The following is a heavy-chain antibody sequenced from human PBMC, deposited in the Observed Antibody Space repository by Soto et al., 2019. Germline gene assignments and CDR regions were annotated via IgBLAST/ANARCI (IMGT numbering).Heavy chain of an antibody. J-gene: IGHJ5*02. Sequence: STLLSCSASGFTFSSYGMRLVRQAPGKGLEWVAVISYDGSNKYYADSVNGRFTISIDNSKNTLYLQMNSLRAEDTAVYYCAKARLELPINWFDAWGQGTMVTVSS. D-gene: IGHD1-7*01. V-gene: IGHV3-30*18. CDR1: GFTFSSYG. CDR2: ISYDGSNK. CDR3: AKARLELPINWFDA.